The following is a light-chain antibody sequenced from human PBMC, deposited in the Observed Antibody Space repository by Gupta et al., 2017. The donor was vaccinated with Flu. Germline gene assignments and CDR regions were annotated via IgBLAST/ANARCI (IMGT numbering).Light chain of an antibody. Sequence: SYVPTPPPSVSTAPGQTAKLTRGGNSIGSKSVHWYQQRPGQAPMLVIYDDTDRPSGIPDRFSGSNSGNTATLTIRGVEAGDEADYYCQVWDSDNDHFVFGTGTKITVL. J-gene: IGLJ1*01. CDR1: SIGSKS. CDR3: QVWDSDNDHFV. V-gene: IGLV3-21*02. CDR2: DDT.